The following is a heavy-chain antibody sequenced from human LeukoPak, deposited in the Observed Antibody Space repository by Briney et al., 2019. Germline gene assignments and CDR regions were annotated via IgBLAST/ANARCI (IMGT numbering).Heavy chain of an antibody. Sequence: SETLSLTCAVYGGSFSGYYWSWIRQPPGKGLEWIGEINHSGSTNYNPSLKSRVTISVDTSKNQFSLKLSSVTAADTAVYYCARGGLLRKFVPWGQGTLVTVSS. CDR1: GGSFSGYY. D-gene: IGHD2-15*01. CDR3: ARGGLLRKFVP. J-gene: IGHJ5*02. CDR2: INHSGST. V-gene: IGHV4-34*01.